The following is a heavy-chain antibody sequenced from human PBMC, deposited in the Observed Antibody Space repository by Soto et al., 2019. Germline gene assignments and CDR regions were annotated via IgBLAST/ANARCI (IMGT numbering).Heavy chain of an antibody. V-gene: IGHV3-33*01. D-gene: IGHD6-13*01. CDR3: ARGASRIAAAGLYYYYYGMDV. Sequence: GGSLRLSCTASGFTFSSYGMHRVRQAPGKGLEWVAVIWYDGSNKYYADSVKGRFTISRDNSKNTLYLQMNSLRAEDTAVYYCARGASRIAAAGLYYYYYGMDVWGQGTTVTVSS. CDR1: GFTFSSYG. J-gene: IGHJ6*02. CDR2: IWYDGSNK.